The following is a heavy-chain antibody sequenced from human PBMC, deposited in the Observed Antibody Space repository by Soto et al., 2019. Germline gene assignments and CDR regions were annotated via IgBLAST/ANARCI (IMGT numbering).Heavy chain of an antibody. D-gene: IGHD6-19*01. CDR3: VKGSRPIPNVSGLIYGRY. CDR1: GFSFRNYA. J-gene: IGHJ4*02. V-gene: IGHV3-23*01. CDR2: ISVVGGAT. Sequence: PGGSLRLSCTASGFSFRNYAMTWVRQSPGKGLEWVSSISVVGGATYSADSVKGRFTISRDDSKNTLFLQMDNLRAEDTAVYFCVKGSRPIPNVSGLIYGRYWGQGTSVTVSS.